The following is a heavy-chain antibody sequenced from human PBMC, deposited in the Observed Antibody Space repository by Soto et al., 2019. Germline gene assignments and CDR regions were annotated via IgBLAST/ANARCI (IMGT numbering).Heavy chain of an antibody. CDR1: GGSISSGDYY. V-gene: IGHV4-30-4*01. J-gene: IGHJ4*02. Sequence: QVQLQESGPGLVKPSQTLSLTCTVSGGSISSGDYYWSWIRQPPGKGLEWIGYIYYSESTYYNPSLNSRVTLSAATSKNQFSLKLSPVPAADTAVYYCARARGSRYFDYWGKGTLVTVSS. CDR2: IYYSEST. CDR3: ARARGSRYFDY. D-gene: IGHD3-10*01.